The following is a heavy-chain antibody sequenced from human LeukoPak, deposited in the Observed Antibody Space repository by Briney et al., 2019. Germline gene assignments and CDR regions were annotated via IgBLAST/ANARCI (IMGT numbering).Heavy chain of an antibody. CDR2: INQEGSEK. V-gene: IGHV3-7*01. CDR1: AFTSSSYW. Sequence: GGSLRLSCAASAFTSSSYWMSWVRQAPGKGLEWVANINQEGSEKYYVDSVRGRFTISRDNAKNSLYLQMNRLRVEDTAVYYCARRRWGFPSPEGYFDLWGRGTLVTVSS. J-gene: IGHJ2*01. CDR3: ARRRWGFPSPEGYFDL. D-gene: IGHD4-23*01.